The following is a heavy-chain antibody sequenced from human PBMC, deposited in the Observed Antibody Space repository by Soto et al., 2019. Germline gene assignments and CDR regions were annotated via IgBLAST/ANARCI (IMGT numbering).Heavy chain of an antibody. CDR3: ASERSAQYFDF. J-gene: IGHJ4*02. CDR2: IIPTFGTA. D-gene: IGHD1-26*01. Sequence: QVQLVRSGTVVQRRGSSVKVSCQASGGSFSSHGMAWVRQDPGQGLEWMGGIIPTFGTATYAPKFQGRVTITADKSTNTAYMELSSLRSEDTAVYYCASERSAQYFDFWGQGTLITVSS. V-gene: IGHV1-69*06. CDR1: GGSFSSHG.